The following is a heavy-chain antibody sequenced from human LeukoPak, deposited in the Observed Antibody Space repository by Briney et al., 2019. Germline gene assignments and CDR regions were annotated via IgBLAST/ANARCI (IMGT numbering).Heavy chain of an antibody. D-gene: IGHD2-2*02. Sequence: PSETLSLTCAVYGGSFSGYYWSWIRQPPGKWLEWIGEINHSGSTNYNPSLKSRVTISVDTSKNQFSLKLSSVTAADTAVYYCARGSVDVVVPAAIRGKYYFDYWGQGTLVTVSS. CDR3: ARGSVDVVVPAAIRGKYYFDY. V-gene: IGHV4-34*01. CDR2: INHSGST. J-gene: IGHJ4*02. CDR1: GGSFSGYY.